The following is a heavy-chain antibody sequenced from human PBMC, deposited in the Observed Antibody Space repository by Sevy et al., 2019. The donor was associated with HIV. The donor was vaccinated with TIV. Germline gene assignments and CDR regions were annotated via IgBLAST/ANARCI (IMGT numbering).Heavy chain of an antibody. J-gene: IGHJ4*02. CDR2: IYSDGST. CDR3: ARGYSSSWGQIDY. Sequence: GGSLRLSCAASGFTVSSKYMSWVRQAPGKGLEWVSVIYSDGSTYYADSVKGRFTISRDNSKNTLYLQMSSLRPEDTAVYYCARGYSSSWGQIDYWGPGSLVTVSS. V-gene: IGHV3-66*02. CDR1: GFTVSSKY. D-gene: IGHD6-13*01.